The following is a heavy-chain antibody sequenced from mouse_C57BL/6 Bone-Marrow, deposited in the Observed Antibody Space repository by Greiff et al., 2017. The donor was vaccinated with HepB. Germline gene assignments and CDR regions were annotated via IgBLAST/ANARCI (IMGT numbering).Heavy chain of an antibody. CDR2: IYPGSGST. CDR3: ARSTGTKWYFDV. J-gene: IGHJ1*03. CDR1: GYTFTSYW. D-gene: IGHD4-1*01. Sequence: VQLQQPGAELVKPGASVKMSCKASGYTFTSYWITWVKQRPGQGLEWIGDIYPGSGSTNYNEKFKSKATLTVDTSSSTAYMQLSSLTSEDSAVYYCARSTGTKWYFDVWGTGTTVTVSS. V-gene: IGHV1-55*01.